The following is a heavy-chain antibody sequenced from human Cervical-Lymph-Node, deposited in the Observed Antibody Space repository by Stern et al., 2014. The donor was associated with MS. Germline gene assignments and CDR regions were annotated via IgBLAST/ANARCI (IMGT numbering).Heavy chain of an antibody. J-gene: IGHJ4*02. V-gene: IGHV3-30*04. CDR2: VSADGTVN. D-gene: IGHD4-23*01. CDR1: GFTFSAYA. Sequence: QVQLVQSGGGVVQPGRSLRLSCAASGFTFSAYAMHWVRQAPGKGLEWLASVSADGTVNHYTDSVKGRLTISRDNSKYTLYLEMNSLITEDTAVYYCVKRGGNLLHYFDWWGQGARVTVSS. CDR3: VKRGGNLLHYFDW.